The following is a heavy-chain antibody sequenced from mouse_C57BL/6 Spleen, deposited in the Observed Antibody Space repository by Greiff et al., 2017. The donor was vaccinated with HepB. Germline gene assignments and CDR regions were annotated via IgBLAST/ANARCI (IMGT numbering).Heavy chain of an antibody. Sequence: VHLVESGPELVKPGASVKISCKASGYTFTDYYINWVKQRPGQGLEWIGWIFPGSGSTYYNEKFKGKATLTVDKSSSTAYMLLSSLTSEDSAVYFCARSFITTVVAGNWYFDVWGTGTTVTVSS. D-gene: IGHD1-1*01. J-gene: IGHJ1*03. CDR1: GYTFTDYY. CDR2: IFPGSGST. CDR3: ARSFITTVVAGNWYFDV. V-gene: IGHV1-75*01.